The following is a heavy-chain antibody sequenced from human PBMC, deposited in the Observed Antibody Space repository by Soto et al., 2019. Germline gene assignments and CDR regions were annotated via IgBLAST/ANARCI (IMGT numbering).Heavy chain of an antibody. D-gene: IGHD5-18*01. CDR3: ARVEQLWRTRKADAFDI. CDR2: IYYSGGT. V-gene: IGHV4-30-4*01. CDR1: GGSISSGDYY. J-gene: IGHJ3*02. Sequence: SETLSLTCTVSGGSISSGDYYWSWIRQPPGKGLEWIGYIYYSGGTYYNPSLKSRVTISVDTSKNQFSLKLSSVTAADTAVYYCARVEQLWRTRKADAFDIWGQGTMVTVSS.